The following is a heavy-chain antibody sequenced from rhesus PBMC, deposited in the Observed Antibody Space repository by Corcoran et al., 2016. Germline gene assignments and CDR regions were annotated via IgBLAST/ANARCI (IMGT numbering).Heavy chain of an antibody. Sequence: QVQLQESGPGLVKPSETLSLTCAVSGGSISDNYSWNWLRQPPGQGLGWIGKIYGSKGSNYYNPYLKSRVTISKDTAKNQFSLKRSSVTAADTAVYFCAREGTVSYFDHWGQGVLVTVSS. CDR1: GGSISDNYS. V-gene: IGHV4S9*01. CDR2: IYGSKGSN. J-gene: IGHJ4*01. CDR3: AREGTVSYFDH. D-gene: IGHD5-24*01.